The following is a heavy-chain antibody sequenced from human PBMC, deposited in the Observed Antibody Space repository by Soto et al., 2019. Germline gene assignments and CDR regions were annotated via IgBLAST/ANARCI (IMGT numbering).Heavy chain of an antibody. Sequence: EVQLVESGGGLVQPGGSLRLSCAASGFTFSSYSMNWVRQAPGKGLEWVSYISSSSSTIYYADSVKGRFTISRDNAKNSLYLQMNSLRAEDTAVYYCARDTPIVVVPAARLDAFDIWGQGTMVTDSS. CDR1: GFTFSSYS. V-gene: IGHV3-48*01. CDR2: ISSSSSTI. D-gene: IGHD2-2*01. J-gene: IGHJ3*02. CDR3: ARDTPIVVVPAARLDAFDI.